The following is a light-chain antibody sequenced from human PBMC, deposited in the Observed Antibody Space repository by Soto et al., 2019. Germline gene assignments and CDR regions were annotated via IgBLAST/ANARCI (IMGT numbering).Light chain of an antibody. Sequence: EIVLTQSPGTLSLSPGERATLSCRASQSVSNNYLAWYRQKPGQTPRLLIYDASSRATGIPDRISGSGSGTDFTLTISRLEPEDFAVYYCQQYGSAPFTFGPGTKVDIK. CDR1: QSVSNNY. J-gene: IGKJ3*01. V-gene: IGKV3-20*01. CDR3: QQYGSAPFT. CDR2: DAS.